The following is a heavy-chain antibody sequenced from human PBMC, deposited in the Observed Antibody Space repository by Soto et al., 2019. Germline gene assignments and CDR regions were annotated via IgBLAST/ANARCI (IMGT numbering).Heavy chain of an antibody. CDR3: ARNYYDSSGYPDAFDI. CDR1: GYTFTSYG. Sequence: SVKVSCQASGYTFTSYGISWVRKSPGQGLELMGWISAYNRNTNDAQKLQGRVTMTTDTSTSTAYMELRSLRSDDTAVYYCARNYYDSSGYPDAFDIWGQGTMVTVS. V-gene: IGHV1-18*01. CDR2: ISAYNRNT. J-gene: IGHJ3*02. D-gene: IGHD3-22*01.